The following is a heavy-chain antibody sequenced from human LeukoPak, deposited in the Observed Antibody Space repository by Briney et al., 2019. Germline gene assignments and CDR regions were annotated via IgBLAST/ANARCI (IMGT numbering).Heavy chain of an antibody. Sequence: ASVKVSCKASGYTFTGYYMHWVRQAPGQGLEWMGWINPNGGGTNYAQKFQGRVTMTRDTSISTAYMELSRLRSDDTAVYYCARGGYRGSSGGIRDAFDIWGQGTMVTVSS. J-gene: IGHJ3*02. CDR1: GYTFTGYY. D-gene: IGHD6-6*01. CDR3: ARGGYRGSSGGIRDAFDI. V-gene: IGHV1-2*02. CDR2: INPNGGGT.